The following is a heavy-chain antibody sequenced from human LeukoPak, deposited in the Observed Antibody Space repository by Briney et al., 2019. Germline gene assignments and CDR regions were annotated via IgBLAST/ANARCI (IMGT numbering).Heavy chain of an antibody. V-gene: IGHV1-18*04. CDR1: GYTFTSYY. CDR3: ARLDFWRGYRRPPGFDP. J-gene: IGHJ5*02. D-gene: IGHD3-3*01. CDR2: INAYSGNT. Sequence: ASVKVSCKASGYTFTSYYMSWVRQAPGQGLEWMGRINAYSGNTNYAQKLQGRVTMTTNTSTSTAYMELRSLRSDDTAVYYCARLDFWRGYRRPPGFDPWGQGTLVTVSS.